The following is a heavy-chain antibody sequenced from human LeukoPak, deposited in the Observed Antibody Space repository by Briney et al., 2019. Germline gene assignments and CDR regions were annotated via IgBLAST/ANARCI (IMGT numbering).Heavy chain of an antibody. D-gene: IGHD2-15*01. CDR2: IYYSGST. CDR3: ARDAVLGYCSGGSCYRGAFDI. Sequence: SQTLSLTCTVSGGSISSGSYYWSWIRQHPGKGLEWIGYIYYSGSTYYNPSLKSRVTISVDTSKNQFSLKLSSVTAADTAVYYCARDAVLGYCSGGSCYRGAFDIGGQGTMVTVSS. CDR1: GGSISSGSYY. J-gene: IGHJ3*02. V-gene: IGHV4-31*03.